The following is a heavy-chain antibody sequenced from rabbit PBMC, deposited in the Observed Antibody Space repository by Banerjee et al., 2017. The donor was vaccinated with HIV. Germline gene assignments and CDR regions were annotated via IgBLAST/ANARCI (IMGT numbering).Heavy chain of an antibody. J-gene: IGHJ4*01. Sequence: QEQLVESGGGLVQPGGSLKLSCTASGFSFSSKYWICWVRQAPGKGLEWIACIYAGASGTTYYASWAKGRFTISKTSSTTVTLEMTSLTAADTATYFCARGAYTYGVAGYAYDYFNLWGQGTLVTVS. CDR2: IYAGASGTT. D-gene: IGHD6-1*01. CDR1: GFSFSSKYW. CDR3: ARGAYTYGVAGYAYDYFNL. V-gene: IGHV1S45*01.